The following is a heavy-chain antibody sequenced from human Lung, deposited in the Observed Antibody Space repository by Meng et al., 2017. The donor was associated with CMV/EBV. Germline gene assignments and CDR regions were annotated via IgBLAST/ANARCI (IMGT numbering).Heavy chain of an antibody. CDR2: IYWDDDK. CDR1: GFSLSTSGGG. V-gene: IGHV2-5*02. J-gene: IGHJ5*02. D-gene: IGHD2-15*01. Sequence: QITLKESGPTLVKPTPTLTLTCTFSGFSLSTSGGGVGWIRQPPGTALEWLALIYWDDDKRYSPSLKSRLTITKDTSKNQVVLTMTNMDPVDTATYYCARAYCSGGSCYSFDWFDPRGQGTMVTVSS. CDR3: ARAYCSGGSCYSFDWFDP.